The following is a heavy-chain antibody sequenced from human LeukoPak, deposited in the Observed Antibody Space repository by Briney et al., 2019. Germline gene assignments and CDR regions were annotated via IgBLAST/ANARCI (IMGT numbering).Heavy chain of an antibody. D-gene: IGHD3-10*01. Sequence: PGESLNISCQGSGYHFPRYWITGVRQMPGKGLEWMGRIDSRDSYSNYSTSFQGRVTLSADKSTSTAYMQWSSLKASDTAMYYCARQGYGSGSYFNTRRVSVDYWGEGTLVTVSS. CDR2: IDSRDSYS. J-gene: IGHJ4*02. CDR1: GYHFPRYW. V-gene: IGHV5-10-1*01. CDR3: ARQGYGSGSYFNTRRVSVDY.